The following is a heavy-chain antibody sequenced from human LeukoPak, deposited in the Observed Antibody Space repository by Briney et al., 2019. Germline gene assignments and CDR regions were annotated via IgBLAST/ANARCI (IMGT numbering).Heavy chain of an antibody. V-gene: IGHV4-61*01. CDR3: ARQYCTSTTCRTFDI. D-gene: IGHD2-2*01. J-gene: IGHJ3*02. Sequence: SETLSLTCTVSGGSISSRTYYWSWIRQPPGKGLEWIGYIYYSGTTNYNPSLKSRLTISVDTSNNQFSLKLSSVTAADTAVYYCARQYCTSTTCRTFDIWGQGTMVTVSS. CDR1: GGSISSRTYY. CDR2: IYYSGTT.